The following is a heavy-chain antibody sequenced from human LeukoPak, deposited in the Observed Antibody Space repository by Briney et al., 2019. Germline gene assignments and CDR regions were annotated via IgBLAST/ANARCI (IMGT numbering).Heavy chain of an antibody. Sequence: GESLKISCKGSGYSFTNYWIGWVRQMPGKGLEWMGIIYPGDSDTRYSPSFQRQVTISADKSISTAYLQWSSVKASDTAMYYCARFDRFNSGYSSYYYYMDVWGKGTTVTVSS. V-gene: IGHV5-51*01. CDR1: GYSFTNYW. CDR2: IYPGDSDT. D-gene: IGHD4-23*01. J-gene: IGHJ6*03. CDR3: ARFDRFNSGYSSYYYYMDV.